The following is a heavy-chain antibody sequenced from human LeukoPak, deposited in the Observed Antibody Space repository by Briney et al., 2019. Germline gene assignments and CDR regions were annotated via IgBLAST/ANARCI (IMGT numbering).Heavy chain of an antibody. V-gene: IGHV4-61*02. Sequence: SETLSFTCTVSGGSISSGSYYWSWIRQPAGKGLEWIGRIYTSGSTNYNPSLKSRVTISVDTSKNQFSLKLSSVTAADTAVYYCARVGFHYDFRESVSWFDPWGQGTLVTVSS. CDR3: ARVGFHYDFRESVSWFDP. D-gene: IGHD3-3*01. CDR2: IYTSGST. J-gene: IGHJ5*02. CDR1: GGSISSGSYY.